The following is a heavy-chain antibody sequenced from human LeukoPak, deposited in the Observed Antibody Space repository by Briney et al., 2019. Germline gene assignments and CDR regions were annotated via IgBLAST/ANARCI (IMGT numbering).Heavy chain of an antibody. D-gene: IGHD3-3*01. CDR3: ARVDSDFWSGYYRGSNWFDP. V-gene: IGHV4-34*01. CDR1: GGSFSGYY. CDR2: INHSGST. J-gene: IGHJ5*02. Sequence: PSETLSLTCAVYGGSFSGYYWSWIRQPPGKGLEWIGEINHSGSTKYNPSLKSRVTISVDTSKNQFSLKLSSVTAADTAVYYCARVDSDFWSGYYRGSNWFDPWGQGTLVTVSS.